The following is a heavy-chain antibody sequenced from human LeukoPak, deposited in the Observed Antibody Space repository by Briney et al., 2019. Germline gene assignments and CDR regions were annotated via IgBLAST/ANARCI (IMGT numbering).Heavy chain of an antibody. Sequence: PSETLSLTCTVSGGSMSSHYWSWIRQPPGKGLEWIGYISYIGSTNYNPSLKSRVTISVDTSKNQFSLKLSSVTAADAAAYFCARDPTTVTKGLDIWGQGTMVTVSA. D-gene: IGHD4-17*01. V-gene: IGHV4-59*11. J-gene: IGHJ3*02. CDR3: ARDPTTVTKGLDI. CDR1: GGSMSSHY. CDR2: ISYIGST.